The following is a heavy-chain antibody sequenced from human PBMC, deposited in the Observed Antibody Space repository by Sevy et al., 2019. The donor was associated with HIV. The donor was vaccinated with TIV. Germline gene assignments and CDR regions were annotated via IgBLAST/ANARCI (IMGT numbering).Heavy chain of an antibody. Sequence: ASVKVSCKVSGYTLGKLPMHWVRQAPGKGLEWMGGLDPEDGETIYAQKFQGRVIMTEDTSSDTAYMELSSLRSEDTAVYYCATLDFWSDYPFYGVDVWGQGTTVTVSS. J-gene: IGHJ6*02. CDR2: LDPEDGET. D-gene: IGHD3-3*01. CDR3: ATLDFWSDYPFYGVDV. CDR1: GYTLGKLP. V-gene: IGHV1-24*01.